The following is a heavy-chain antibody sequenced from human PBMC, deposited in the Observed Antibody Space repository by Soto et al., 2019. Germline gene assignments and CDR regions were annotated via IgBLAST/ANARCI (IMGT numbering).Heavy chain of an antibody. D-gene: IGHD6-6*01. CDR2: IYDSESA. V-gene: IGHV4-31*03. CDR1: GESISSGGYY. Sequence: QVQLQESGPGLVKPSQTLSLTCSVSGESISSGGYYWSWIRHHPGKGLEWIGYIYDSESAYYNPSLKSRVTMSLDTAKNHFAMRLISVTAADTAVYYCARASSSSSAADYWGQGTLATVSS. CDR3: ARASSSSSAADY. J-gene: IGHJ4*02.